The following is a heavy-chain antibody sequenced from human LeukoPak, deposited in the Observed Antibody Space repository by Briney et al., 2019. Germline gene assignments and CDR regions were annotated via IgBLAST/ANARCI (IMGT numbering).Heavy chain of an antibody. V-gene: IGHV3-23*01. CDR2: ISDRSSRT. CDR3: AKRGVVIRVILVGFHKEAYYFDS. CDR1: GITLSNYG. D-gene: IGHD3-22*01. Sequence: PGGSLRPSCAVSGITLSNYGMSWVRQAPGKGLERVAGISDRSSRTNYADPVKGRFTISTDNPKNTMYLQMNSLRAEDTAVYFCAKRGVVIRVILVGFHKEAYYFDSWGQGALVTVSS. J-gene: IGHJ4*02.